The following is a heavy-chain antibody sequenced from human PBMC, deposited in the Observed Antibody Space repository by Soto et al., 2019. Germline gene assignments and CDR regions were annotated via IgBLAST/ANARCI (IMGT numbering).Heavy chain of an antibody. D-gene: IGHD1-26*01. V-gene: IGHV1-69*12. Sequence: QVQLMQSGAVVKKPGSSVKVSCKASGGTFSTSAISWVRQALGEGLEWVGGIMPVFATPDYAQKLQGRVTISADESTTTAYLELTSLTTDDTAVYYCARDKDRQQLGASYCYMLDVWGQGTAITVSS. CDR3: ARDKDRQQLGASYCYMLDV. CDR1: GGTFSTSA. J-gene: IGHJ6*02. CDR2: IMPVFATP.